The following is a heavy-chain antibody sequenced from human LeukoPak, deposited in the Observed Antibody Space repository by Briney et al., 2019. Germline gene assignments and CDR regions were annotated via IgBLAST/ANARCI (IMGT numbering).Heavy chain of an antibody. CDR3: AGPEVGVFDY. J-gene: IGHJ4*02. V-gene: IGHV4-61*01. Sequence: SETLSLTCTVSGGSISSSTYYWSWIRQPPGKGLEWIGYIYYSGSTNYNPSLKSRVTISVDTSKNQFSLKLSSVTAADTAVYYCAGPEVGVFDYWGQGTLVTVSS. CDR1: GGSISSSTYY. CDR2: IYYSGST. D-gene: IGHD1-14*01.